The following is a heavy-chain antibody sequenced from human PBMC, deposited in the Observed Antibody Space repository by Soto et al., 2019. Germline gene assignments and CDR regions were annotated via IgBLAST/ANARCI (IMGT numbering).Heavy chain of an antibody. V-gene: IGHV3-33*01. Sequence: GGSLRLSCAASGFTFSSYGMHWVRQAPGKGLEWVAVIWYDGSNKYYADSVKGRLTISRDNSKNTLYLQMNSLRAEDTAVYYCARVVTMVRGGLDYWGQGTLVTVS. D-gene: IGHD3-10*01. CDR3: ARVVTMVRGGLDY. CDR2: IWYDGSNK. CDR1: GFTFSSYG. J-gene: IGHJ4*02.